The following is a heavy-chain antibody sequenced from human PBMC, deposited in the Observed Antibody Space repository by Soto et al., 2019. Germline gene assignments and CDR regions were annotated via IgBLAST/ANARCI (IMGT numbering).Heavy chain of an antibody. V-gene: IGHV1-3*01. CDR1: GYTFTSYA. J-gene: IGHJ6*02. CDR2: INAGNGNT. CDR3: ARDRIQLVSDYGMDV. Sequence: EASVKVSCKASGYTFTSYAMHWVRQAPGQRLEWMGWINAGNGNTKYSQKFQGRVTITRDTSASTAYMELSGLRSEDTAVYYCARDRIQLVSDYGMDVWGQRTTVTVSS. D-gene: IGHD6-13*01.